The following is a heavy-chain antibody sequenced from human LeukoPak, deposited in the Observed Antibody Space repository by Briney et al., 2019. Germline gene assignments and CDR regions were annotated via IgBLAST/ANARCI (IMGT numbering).Heavy chain of an antibody. CDR1: GFTFNSYG. J-gene: IGHJ6*03. D-gene: IGHD6-6*01. CDR3: AKDSLYWTYSSSPGNYNYYMDV. V-gene: IGHV3-30*02. CDR2: LRYDGTNK. Sequence: GGSLRLPCAASGFTFNSYGMHWVRQAPGKGLEWVAFLRYDGTNKNYADSVKGRFTISRDNSKNTLYLEMNSLRGEDTALYYCAKDSLYWTYSSSPGNYNYYMDVWGKGTTVTVTS.